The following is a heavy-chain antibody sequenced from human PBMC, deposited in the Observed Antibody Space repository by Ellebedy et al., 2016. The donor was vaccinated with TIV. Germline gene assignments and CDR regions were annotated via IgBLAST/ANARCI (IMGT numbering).Heavy chain of an antibody. CDR3: ARRASYGDYAVQVNPWFDP. CDR2: IRQEGDEI. D-gene: IGHD4-17*01. CDR1: GFNFRRYW. V-gene: IGHV3-7*01. Sequence: GESLKISCAASGFNFRRYWMTWVRQAPGKGLEWVAKIRQEGDEIYYVESVKGRFTISRANAKNSLFLQMNSLRVEDTAVYYCARRASYGDYAVQVNPWFDPWGQGTLVTVSS. J-gene: IGHJ5*02.